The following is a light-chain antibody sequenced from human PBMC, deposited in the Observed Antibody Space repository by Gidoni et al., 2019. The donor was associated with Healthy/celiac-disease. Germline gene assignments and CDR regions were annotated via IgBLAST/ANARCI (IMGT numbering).Light chain of an antibody. CDR1: QSLLHSNGYNY. CDR3: MQALQTPPT. V-gene: IGKV2-28*01. J-gene: IGKJ1*01. CDR2: LGS. Sequence: DIVMTQSPLSLPVTPGEPASISVRSSQSLLHSNGYNYLDWYLQNPGQSPQLLIYLGSNRASGVPDRFSGSGSGTDFSLKLSRVEAEDVGVYYCMQALQTPPTFGQGTKVEIK.